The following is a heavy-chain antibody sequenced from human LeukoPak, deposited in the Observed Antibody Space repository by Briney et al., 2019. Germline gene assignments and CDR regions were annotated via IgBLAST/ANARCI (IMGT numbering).Heavy chain of an antibody. V-gene: IGHV3-23*01. D-gene: IGHD6-19*01. CDR2: ISGSGDTT. CDR1: GFTFNNYA. J-gene: IGHJ6*02. CDR3: AKAIGSAFYYYGMDV. Sequence: PGGSLRLSCAASGFTFNNYAMNWVRQAPGKGLEWVSSISGSGDTTYYADSVKGRFTISRDNFKNTLYLQMNYLRAADTAIYYCAKAIGSAFYYYGMDVWGQGTTVSVSS.